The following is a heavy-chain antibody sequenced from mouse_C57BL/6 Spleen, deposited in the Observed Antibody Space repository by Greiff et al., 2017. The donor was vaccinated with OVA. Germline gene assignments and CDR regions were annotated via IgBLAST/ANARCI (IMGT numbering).Heavy chain of an antibody. CDR3: ARHGYYYGSSYGYFDV. CDR1: GFTFSSYG. Sequence: EVMLVESGGDLVKPGGSLKLSCAASGFTFSSYGMSWVRQTPDKRLEWVATISSGGSYTYYPDSVKGRFTISRDNAKNTLYLQMSSLKSEDTAMYYCARHGYYYGSSYGYFDVWGTGTTVTVSS. CDR2: ISSGGSYT. V-gene: IGHV5-6*01. D-gene: IGHD1-1*01. J-gene: IGHJ1*03.